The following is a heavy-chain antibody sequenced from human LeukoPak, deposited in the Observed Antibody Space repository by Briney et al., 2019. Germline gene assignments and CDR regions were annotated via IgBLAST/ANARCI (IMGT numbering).Heavy chain of an antibody. CDR2: IYTSGST. J-gene: IGHJ5*02. D-gene: IGHD3-22*01. Sequence: PSETLSLTCTVSGGSISSGSYYWSWIRQPAGKGLEWIGHIYTSGSTNYNPSLKSRVTISVDTSKKQFSLKLSSVTAADTAVYYCAREKIAYYDNSGRGWFDPWGQGTLVTVSS. CDR3: AREKIAYYDNSGRGWFDP. V-gene: IGHV4-61*09. CDR1: GGSISSGSYY.